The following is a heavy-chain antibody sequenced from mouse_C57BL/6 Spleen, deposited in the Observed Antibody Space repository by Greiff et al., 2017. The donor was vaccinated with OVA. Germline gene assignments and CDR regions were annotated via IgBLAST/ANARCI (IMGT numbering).Heavy chain of an antibody. CDR2: ISSGSSTI. CDR3: ARRERMTTRYWYFDV. D-gene: IGHD2-4*01. J-gene: IGHJ1*03. V-gene: IGHV5-17*01. Sequence: EVKLLESGGGLVKPGGSLKLSCAASGFTFSDYGMHWVRQAPEKGLEWVAYISSGSSTIYYADTVKGRFTISRDNAKNTLFLQMTSLRSEDTAMYYCARRERMTTRYWYFDVWGTGTTVTVSS. CDR1: GFTFSDYG.